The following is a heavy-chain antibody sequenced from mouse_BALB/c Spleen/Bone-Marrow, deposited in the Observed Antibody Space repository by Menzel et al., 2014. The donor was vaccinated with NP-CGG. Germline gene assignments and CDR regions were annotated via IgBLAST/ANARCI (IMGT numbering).Heavy chain of an antibody. J-gene: IGHJ4*01. CDR2: IDPANGNT. V-gene: IGHV14-3*02. Sequence: EVMLVESGAELVKPGASVELSCTASGFNIKDTYMHWVKQRPEQGLEWIGRIDPANGNTKYDPKFQGKATITADTSSNTAYLQLSSLTSEDTAVYYCARYGNYCYAMDYWGQGTSVTVSS. CDR3: ARYGNYCYAMDY. CDR1: GFNIKDTY. D-gene: IGHD2-1*01.